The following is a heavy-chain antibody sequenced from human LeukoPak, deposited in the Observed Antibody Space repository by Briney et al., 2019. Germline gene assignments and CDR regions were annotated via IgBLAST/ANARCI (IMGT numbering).Heavy chain of an antibody. CDR3: ARRVGSSDCFDY. V-gene: IGHV4-38-2*02. D-gene: IGHD6-6*01. CDR2: VYHGGSS. CDR1: GYSISSGFY. J-gene: IGHJ4*02. Sequence: SETLSLTCTVSGYSISSGFYWGWIRQPPGQGLEWIGNVYHGGSSYYNPSLKSRVTISVDTSKNQFSLNLYSVTAADTAVYYCARRVGSSDCFDYRGQGTLVTVSS.